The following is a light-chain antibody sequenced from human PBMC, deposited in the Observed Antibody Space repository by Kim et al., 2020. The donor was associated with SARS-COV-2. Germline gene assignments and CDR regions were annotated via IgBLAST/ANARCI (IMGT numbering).Light chain of an antibody. V-gene: IGLV3-21*01. CDR1: NIGGHS. CDR3: QVWDTDIDDYV. Sequence: SYELTQPPSVSVAPGQTARITCGGNNIGGHSVHWYQQKPGQAPVLVIYFDSDRPSGIPERFSGSKAATTATLTISGVEVGEEADYYCQVWDTDIDDYVFG. J-gene: IGLJ1*01. CDR2: FDS.